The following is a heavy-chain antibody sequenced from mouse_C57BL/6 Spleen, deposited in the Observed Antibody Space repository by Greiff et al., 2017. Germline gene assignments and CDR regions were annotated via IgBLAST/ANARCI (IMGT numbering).Heavy chain of an antibody. Sequence: VQLQQPGAELVRPGSSVKLSCKASGYTFTSYWMHWVKQRPIQGLEWIGNIDPSDSETHYNQKFKDKATLTVDKSSSTAYMQLSSLTSEDSAVYYCARSTTVPHWYFDVWGTGTTVTVSS. V-gene: IGHV1-52*01. D-gene: IGHD1-1*01. CDR3: ARSTTVPHWYFDV. CDR2: IDPSDSET. J-gene: IGHJ1*03. CDR1: GYTFTSYW.